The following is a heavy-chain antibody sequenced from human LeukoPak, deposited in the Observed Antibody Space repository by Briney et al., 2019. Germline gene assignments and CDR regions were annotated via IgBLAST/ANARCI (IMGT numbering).Heavy chain of an antibody. D-gene: IGHD3-22*01. CDR1: GGSISSSSYY. CDR3: ASMGDYYDSSGYTILDAFDI. V-gene: IGHV4-39*01. CDR2: IYYSGST. Sequence: SETLSLTCTVSGGSISSSSYYWGWIRQPPGKGLEWIGSIYYSGSTYYNPSLKSRVTISVDTSKNQFSLKLSSVTAADTAVYYCASMGDYYDSSGYTILDAFDIWGQGTMVTVSS. J-gene: IGHJ3*02.